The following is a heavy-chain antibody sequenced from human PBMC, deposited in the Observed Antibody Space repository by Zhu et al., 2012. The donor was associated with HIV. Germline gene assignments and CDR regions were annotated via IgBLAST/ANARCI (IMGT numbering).Heavy chain of an antibody. CDR2: LYYTGTT. CDR1: GGSVSSGPYY. J-gene: IGHJ4*03. Sequence: QVQLQESGPGLVKPSETLSLTCSVSGGSVSSGPYYWSWIRQPPGKGLEWIGYLYYTGTTNYNPSLKSRVTISLDTSTSKNQFSLRVSSVSAADTAVYYCARLTTLHSNYDISTGYGIDYWARDPGHRL. CDR3: ARLTTLHSNYDISTGYGIDY. D-gene: IGHD3-9*01. V-gene: IGHV4-61*01.